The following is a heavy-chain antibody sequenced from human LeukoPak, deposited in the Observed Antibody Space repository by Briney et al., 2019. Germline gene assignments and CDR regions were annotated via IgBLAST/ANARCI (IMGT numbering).Heavy chain of an antibody. CDR3: ARPLSVEVIALAY. D-gene: IGHD2-21*01. CDR1: GESFSDYF. Sequence: SETLSLTCAVYGESFSDYFWTWIRQSPDKGLEWIGEINHSGTTNYNPSLKSRVTISVDTSKNQFSLKSKSVTVADTAVYYCARPLSVEVIALAYWGQGTRVTVSS. V-gene: IGHV4-34*01. CDR2: INHSGTT. J-gene: IGHJ4*02.